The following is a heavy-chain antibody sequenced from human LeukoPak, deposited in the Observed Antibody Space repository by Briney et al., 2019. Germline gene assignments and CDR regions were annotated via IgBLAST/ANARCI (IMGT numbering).Heavy chain of an antibody. CDR3: ARSRKRLWFGELNWFDP. V-gene: IGHV4-34*01. Sequence: SETLSLTCAVYGGSFSGYYWSWIRQPPGKGLEWIGEINHSGSTNYNPSLESRVTISVDTSKNQFSLKLSSVTAADTAVYYCARSRKRLWFGELNWFDPWGQGTLVTVSS. CDR1: GGSFSGYY. CDR2: INHSGST. D-gene: IGHD3-10*01. J-gene: IGHJ5*02.